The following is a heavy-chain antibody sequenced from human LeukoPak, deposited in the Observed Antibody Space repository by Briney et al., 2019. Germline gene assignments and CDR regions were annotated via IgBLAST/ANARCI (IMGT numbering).Heavy chain of an antibody. CDR2: ISHSGST. CDR1: GGSFSGYY. D-gene: IGHD6-19*01. CDR3: ARRGGQWLVRGLFDY. Sequence: SETLSLTCAVYGGSFSGYYWSWIRQPPGKGLEWIGEISHSGSTNYNPSLKSRVTISVDTSKNQFSLKLSSVTAADTAVYYCARRGGQWLVRGLFDYWGQGTLVTVSS. V-gene: IGHV4-34*01. J-gene: IGHJ4*02.